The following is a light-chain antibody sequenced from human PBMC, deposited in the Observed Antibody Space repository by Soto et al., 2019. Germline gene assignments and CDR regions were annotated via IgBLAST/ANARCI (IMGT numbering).Light chain of an antibody. CDR1: QTFGSSY. CDR2: GAS. CDR3: HHYET. V-gene: IGKV3-20*01. J-gene: IGKJ1*01. Sequence: EIVLTQSPGTLSLSPGHRATLSCRASQTFGSSYLAWCQQKPGQAPRLLMYGASIRAAGVPDRFSGSGSGTEFTLTISRLEPEDFTVYYCHHYETFGQGTKVDIK.